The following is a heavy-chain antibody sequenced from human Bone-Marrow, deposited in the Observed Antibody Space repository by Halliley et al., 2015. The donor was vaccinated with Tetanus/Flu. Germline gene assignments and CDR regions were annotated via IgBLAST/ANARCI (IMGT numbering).Heavy chain of an antibody. Sequence: GRIGPSASYSNYSPSFEGHVTISVDKSINTAYLQWSSLKASDSAIYFCARHRSTASISGFDPWGQGTLVTVSS. CDR3: ARHRSTASISGFDP. CDR2: IGPSASYS. V-gene: IGHV5-10-1*01. J-gene: IGHJ5*02. D-gene: IGHD2-15*01.